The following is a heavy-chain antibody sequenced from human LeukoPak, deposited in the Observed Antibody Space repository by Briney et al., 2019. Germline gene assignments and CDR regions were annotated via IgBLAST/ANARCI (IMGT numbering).Heavy chain of an antibody. V-gene: IGHV3-23*01. CDR1: GFTFSSYA. J-gene: IGHJ6*02. D-gene: IGHD3-9*01. Sequence: GGSLRLSCAAPGFTFSSYAMSWVRQAPGAGLEWVSAISGSGGSTYYADSVKGRFTISRDNSKNTLYLQMNSLRAEDTAVYYCAKEDYDILTGYPQTQNYYYYYGMDVWGQGTTVTVSS. CDR3: AKEDYDILTGYPQTQNYYYYYGMDV. CDR2: ISGSGGST.